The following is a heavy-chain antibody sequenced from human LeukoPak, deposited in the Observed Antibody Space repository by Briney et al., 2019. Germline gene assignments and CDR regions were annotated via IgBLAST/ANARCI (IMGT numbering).Heavy chain of an antibody. V-gene: IGHV3-33*06. CDR2: IWYGGSNK. Sequence: GGSLRLSCAASGFTFSSYGMHWVRQAPGKGLEWVAVIWYGGSNKYYADSVKGRSTISRDNSKNTLYLQMNSLRAEDTAVYYCAKDSGIQLWLKGWFDPWGQGTLVTVSS. D-gene: IGHD5-18*01. CDR3: AKDSGIQLWLKGWFDP. J-gene: IGHJ5*02. CDR1: GFTFSSYG.